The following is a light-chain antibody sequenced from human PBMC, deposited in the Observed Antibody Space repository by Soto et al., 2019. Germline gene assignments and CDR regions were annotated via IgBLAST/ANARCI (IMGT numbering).Light chain of an antibody. CDR2: AAS. CDR3: QETFSTPSFT. V-gene: IGKV1-39*01. Sequence: DIQMTQSPSSLSASVGDGVTITCRASQSISNYVNWYQQKPGKAPKLLIYAASRLQSGVPSRFSGTGSRTEFTLTISSLQPEEFATYYCQETFSTPSFTFGGGTKVEI. J-gene: IGKJ4*01. CDR1: QSISNY.